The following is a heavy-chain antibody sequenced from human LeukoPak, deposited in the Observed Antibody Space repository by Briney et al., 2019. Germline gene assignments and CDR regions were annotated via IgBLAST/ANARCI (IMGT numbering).Heavy chain of an antibody. J-gene: IGHJ3*02. V-gene: IGHV4-59*11. D-gene: IGHD3-3*01. CDR3: ARMKVYYDFWSGYSRDAFDI. CDR2: IYHSGST. CDR1: GGSISSHY. Sequence: SETLSLTCTVSGGSISSHYWSWIRQPPGKGLEWIGYIYHSGSTNYNPSLKSRVTISVDTSKNQFSLKLSSVTAADTAVYYCARMKVYYDFWSGYSRDAFDIWGQGTMVTVSS.